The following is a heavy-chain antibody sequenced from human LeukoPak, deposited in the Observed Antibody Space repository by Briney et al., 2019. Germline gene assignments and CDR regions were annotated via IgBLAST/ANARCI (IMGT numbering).Heavy chain of an antibody. CDR3: ARAPYYYGSGSPYYFDY. CDR2: IYHSGST. CDR1: GGSISSGGYS. D-gene: IGHD3-10*01. J-gene: IGHJ4*02. Sequence: SETLSLTCAVSGGSISSGGYSWSWIRQPPGKGLEWIGYIYHSGSTYYNPSLKSRVTISVDRSKNQFSLKLSSVTAADTAVNYCARAPYYYGSGSPYYFDYWGQGTLVTVSS. V-gene: IGHV4-30-2*01.